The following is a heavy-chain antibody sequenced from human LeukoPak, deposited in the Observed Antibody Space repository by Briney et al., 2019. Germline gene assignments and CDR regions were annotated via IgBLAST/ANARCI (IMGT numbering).Heavy chain of an antibody. D-gene: IGHD4-17*01. V-gene: IGHV1-69*06. CDR3: ARAYDYGDYVGYYFDY. CDR2: IIPIFGTA. Sequence: SVKVSCKASGGTFSSYAISWVRQAPGQGLEWMGGIIPIFGTANYAQKFQGRVTITADKSTSTAYMELSSLRSEDTAVYCCARAYDYGDYVGYYFDYWGQGTLVTVSS. J-gene: IGHJ4*02. CDR1: GGTFSSYA.